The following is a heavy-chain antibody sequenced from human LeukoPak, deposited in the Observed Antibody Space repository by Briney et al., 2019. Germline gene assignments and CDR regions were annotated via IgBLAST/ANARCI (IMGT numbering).Heavy chain of an antibody. V-gene: IGHV3-21*01. D-gene: IGHD3-10*01. Sequence: GSLRLSCAASGFTFSSYSMNWVRQAPGKGLEWVSSISSSSSYIYYADSVKGRFTFSRDNAKNSLYLQMNSLRAEDTAVYYCARGVLWFGELLLSGAFDIWGQGTMVTVSS. J-gene: IGHJ3*02. CDR1: GFTFSSYS. CDR3: ARGVLWFGELLLSGAFDI. CDR2: ISSSSSYI.